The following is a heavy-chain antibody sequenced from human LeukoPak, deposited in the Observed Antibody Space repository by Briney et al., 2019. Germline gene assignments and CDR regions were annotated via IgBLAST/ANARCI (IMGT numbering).Heavy chain of an antibody. CDR1: GGSISSYY. V-gene: IGHV4-59*01. Sequence: SETLSLTCTVSGGSISSYYWSWIRQPPGKGLEWIGYIYYSGSTNYNPSLKSRVTISVDTSKNQFSLKLSSVTAADTAVYYCARAVDLPPHDRGYYFDYWGQGTLVTVSS. J-gene: IGHJ4*02. CDR2: IYYSGST. CDR3: ARAVDLPPHDRGYYFDY. D-gene: IGHD5-12*01.